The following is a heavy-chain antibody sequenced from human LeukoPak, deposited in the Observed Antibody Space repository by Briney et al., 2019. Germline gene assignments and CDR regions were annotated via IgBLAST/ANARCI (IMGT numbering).Heavy chain of an antibody. J-gene: IGHJ1*01. V-gene: IGHV3-7*03. CDR2: IKQDGSEK. CDR3: ARDLPHSSGWSWPGGFHH. D-gene: IGHD6-19*01. Sequence: LSGGSLRLSCAASGFTFRSYWMNWVRQAPGKGLEWVANIKQDGSEKYYVDSVKGRFTISRDNAENSLYLQMNSLRAEDTAVYYCARDLPHSSGWSWPGGFHHWGQGTLVTASS. CDR1: GFTFRSYW.